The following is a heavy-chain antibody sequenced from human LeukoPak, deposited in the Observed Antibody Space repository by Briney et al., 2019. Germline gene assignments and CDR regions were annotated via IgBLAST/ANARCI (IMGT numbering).Heavy chain of an antibody. V-gene: IGHV3-48*02. CDR2: ISSSSSTI. Sequence: GGSLRLSCAASGFTFSSYSMSWVRQAPGKGLEWVSYISSSSSTIYYADSVKGRFTISRDNAKNSLYLQMNSLRDEDTAVYYCARAPYYGSGSVGYFDYWGQGTLVTVSS. CDR3: ARAPYYGSGSVGYFDY. CDR1: GFTFSSYS. J-gene: IGHJ4*02. D-gene: IGHD3-10*01.